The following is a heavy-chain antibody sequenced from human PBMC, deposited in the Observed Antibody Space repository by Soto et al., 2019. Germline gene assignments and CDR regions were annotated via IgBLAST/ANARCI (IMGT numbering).Heavy chain of an antibody. Sequence: PGGSLRLSCAASGFTFSSYEMDWVRQAPGKGLEWVAHISSSSTITYYGDSVKGRFTISRDNADNSLYLQMNSLRAEDTAAYYCTKEKAVIHSGYDAFDIWGRGTMVTV. CDR1: GFTFSSYE. J-gene: IGHJ3*02. CDR2: ISSSSTIT. D-gene: IGHD5-12*01. CDR3: TKEKAVIHSGYDAFDI. V-gene: IGHV3-48*03.